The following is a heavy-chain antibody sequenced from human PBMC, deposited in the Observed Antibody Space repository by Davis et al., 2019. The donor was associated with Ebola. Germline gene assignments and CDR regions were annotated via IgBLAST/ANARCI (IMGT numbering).Heavy chain of an antibody. V-gene: IGHV3-21*01. Sequence: GESLKISCAASGFTFSSYSMNWVRQAPGKGLEWVSSISSSSSYIYYADSVKGRFTISRDNAKNSLYLQMNSLRAEDTAVYYSARDGYSSSSVGAYGMDVWGQGTTVTVSS. J-gene: IGHJ6*02. CDR1: GFTFSSYS. CDR3: ARDGYSSSSVGAYGMDV. D-gene: IGHD6-13*01. CDR2: ISSSSSYI.